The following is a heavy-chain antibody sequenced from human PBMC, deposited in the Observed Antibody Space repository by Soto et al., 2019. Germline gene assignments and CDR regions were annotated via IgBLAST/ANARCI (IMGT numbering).Heavy chain of an antibody. CDR1: GYSFSSYW. CDR2: IYPGDSDT. CDR3: ARPSYSSSRYYGMDV. J-gene: IGHJ6*02. Sequence: SLKISPKGFGYSFSSYWIGWVRQIPGKGLEWMGIIYPGDSDTRYSPSFQGQVTISADKSNTTAYLQWSSLKASDTVMYYCARPSYSSSRYYGMDVWGQGTTVTVSS. V-gene: IGHV5-51*01. D-gene: IGHD6-6*01.